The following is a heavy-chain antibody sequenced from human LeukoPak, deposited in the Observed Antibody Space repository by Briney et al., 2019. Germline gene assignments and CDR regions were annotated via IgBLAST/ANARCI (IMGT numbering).Heavy chain of an antibody. J-gene: IGHJ4*02. Sequence: GGSLRLSCAASGFTFDDYGLSWVRQVSGKGLEWVSGTNWNGGSTGYADSVKGRFTISRDNAKNSLYLQMNSLRAEDTALYHCARETSSGWYFDYWGQGTLVTVSS. CDR1: GFTFDDYG. CDR3: ARETSSGWYFDY. V-gene: IGHV3-20*01. CDR2: TNWNGGST. D-gene: IGHD6-19*01.